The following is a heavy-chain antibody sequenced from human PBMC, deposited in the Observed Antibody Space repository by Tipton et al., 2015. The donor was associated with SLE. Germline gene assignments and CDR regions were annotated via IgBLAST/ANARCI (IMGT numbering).Heavy chain of an antibody. Sequence: TLSLTCTVSGDSIISGTHYWTWIRQHPGKGLEWIGSIHYSGSTYYNPSLKSRVAMSVDTSKNQFSLQLRSVTVADTAVYYCARENYDFWSGQESYDSWGQGLLVTVSS. J-gene: IGHJ5*01. V-gene: IGHV4-39*07. CDR3: ARENYDFWSGQESYDS. CDR2: IHYSGST. CDR1: GDSIISGTHY. D-gene: IGHD3-3*01.